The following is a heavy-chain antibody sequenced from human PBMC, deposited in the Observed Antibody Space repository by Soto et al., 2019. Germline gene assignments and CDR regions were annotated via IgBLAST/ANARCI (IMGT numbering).Heavy chain of an antibody. D-gene: IGHD3-22*01. J-gene: IGHJ4*02. V-gene: IGHV3-21*01. CDR2: ISTTNSYI. Sequence: EVQLVESGGGLVKPGGSLRLSCAASGFRFSTYSMNWVRQAAGKGLEWVASISTTNSYIYYADSVRGRFTISRDNAKNSLFLQMNSLRAEDTAVYYCTRDPVPDSSGYFPFDYWGQGTLVTVSS. CDR3: TRDPVPDSSGYFPFDY. CDR1: GFRFSTYS.